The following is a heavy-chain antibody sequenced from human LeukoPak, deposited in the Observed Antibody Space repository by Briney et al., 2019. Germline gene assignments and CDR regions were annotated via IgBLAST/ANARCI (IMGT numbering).Heavy chain of an antibody. CDR3: ARKGGATTYGYYYYYMDV. CDR1: GFTFSSYW. D-gene: IGHD1-26*01. V-gene: IGHV3-7*01. Sequence: GGSLRLSCAASGFTFSSYWMSWVRQAPGKGLEWVANIKQGGSEKDYVDSVKGRFTSSRDNAKNSLYLQMNSLRAEDTAVYYCARKGGATTYGYYYYYMDVWGKGTTVTISS. CDR2: IKQGGSEK. J-gene: IGHJ6*03.